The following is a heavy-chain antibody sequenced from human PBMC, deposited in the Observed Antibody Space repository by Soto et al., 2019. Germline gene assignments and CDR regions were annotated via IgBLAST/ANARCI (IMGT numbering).Heavy chain of an antibody. J-gene: IGHJ3*02. CDR1: GYTFTSYG. Sequence: ASVKVSCKASGYTFTSYGISWVRQAPGQGLEWMGIINPYNGNTNYAQKLQGRVTMTRDTSTSTVYMELSSLRSEDTAVYYCAIAAAAGNYAFDIWGQGTRVTVSS. D-gene: IGHD6-13*01. CDR3: AIAAAAGNYAFDI. CDR2: INPYNGNT. V-gene: IGHV1-18*01.